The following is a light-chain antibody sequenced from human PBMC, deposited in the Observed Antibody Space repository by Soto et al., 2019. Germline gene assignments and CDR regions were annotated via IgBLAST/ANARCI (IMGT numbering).Light chain of an antibody. CDR2: DVV. J-gene: IGLJ2*01. V-gene: IGLV2-11*01. CDR3: CSYVGRYTFVL. Sequence: QSALTQPRSVSGSPGQSVTISCTGTSSDVGGSNSVSWYQQYPGKAPKLIIYDVVQRPSGVPDRFSGFKFGNTASLTISGLQAEDEADYHCCSYVGRYTFVLFSGGTKVTVL. CDR1: SSDVGGSNS.